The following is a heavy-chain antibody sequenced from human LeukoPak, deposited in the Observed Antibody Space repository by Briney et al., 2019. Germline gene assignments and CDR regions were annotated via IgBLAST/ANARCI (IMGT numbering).Heavy chain of an antibody. Sequence: PGGSLRLSCAASGFTFSSYWMHWVRQAPGKGLVWVSLINSAGSTTTYADSVKGRFTISRDNAKNTLYLQMNSLRAEDTAVYYCARDGTAAGLYFDLWGQGTLVTVSS. D-gene: IGHD6-13*01. J-gene: IGHJ4*01. CDR2: INSAGSTT. CDR3: ARDGTAAGLYFDL. V-gene: IGHV3-74*01. CDR1: GFTFSSYW.